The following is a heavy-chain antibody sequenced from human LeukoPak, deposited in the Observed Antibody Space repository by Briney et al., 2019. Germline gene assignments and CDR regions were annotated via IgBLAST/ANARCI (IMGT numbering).Heavy chain of an antibody. D-gene: IGHD5-18*01. CDR1: GGSISSGGYS. Sequence: SQTLSLTCAVSGGSISSGGYSWSWLRQPPGKGLEWIGYIYHSGSTYYNPSLKSRVTISVGRSKNQFSLKLSSVTAADTAVYYCARGALYSSNAFDIWGQGTMVTVSS. CDR3: ARGALYSSNAFDI. V-gene: IGHV4-30-2*01. CDR2: IYHSGST. J-gene: IGHJ3*02.